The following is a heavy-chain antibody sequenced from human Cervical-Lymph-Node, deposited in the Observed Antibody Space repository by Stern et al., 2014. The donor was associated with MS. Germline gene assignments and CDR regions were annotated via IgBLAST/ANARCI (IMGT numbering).Heavy chain of an antibody. CDR3: ASSVGELIPEAV. D-gene: IGHD3-10*01. CDR2: IIPMFGTA. CDR1: GGTFSSFA. J-gene: IGHJ6*02. Sequence: QDQLVQSGAEVKKPGSSVRVSCKASGGTFSSFAISWVRQAPGQGLEWMGGIIPMFGTANYAQKFQGRVTITADDSTSTAYMEVNSLRSEDTAVYYCASSVGELIPEAVWGQGTTVTVFS. V-gene: IGHV1-69*12.